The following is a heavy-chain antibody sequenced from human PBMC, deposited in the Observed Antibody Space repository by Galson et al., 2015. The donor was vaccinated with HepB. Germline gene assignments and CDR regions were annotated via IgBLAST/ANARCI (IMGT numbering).Heavy chain of an antibody. Sequence: QSGAEVKKPGESLKISCKGSGYSFTSYWIGWVRQMPGKGLEWMGIIYPGDSDTRYSPSFQGQVTISADKSISTAYLQWSSLKASDTAMYYCARQLSSGWYGDDAFDIWGQGTMVTVSS. J-gene: IGHJ3*02. D-gene: IGHD6-19*01. CDR2: IYPGDSDT. CDR1: GYSFTSYW. V-gene: IGHV5-51*01. CDR3: ARQLSSGWYGDDAFDI.